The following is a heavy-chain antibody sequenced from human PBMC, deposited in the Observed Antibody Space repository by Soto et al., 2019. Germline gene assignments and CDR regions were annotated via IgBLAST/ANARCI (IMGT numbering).Heavy chain of an antibody. V-gene: IGHV1-18*01. Sequence: QVQLVQSGAEVKKPGASVKVSCKASGYTFTNYGISWVRQAPGQGPEWMRWINVYNGNTNYAQKIQGRVTMTTDTSTSTAYMELRSLTSDDTAVYYCARILGSNYKWFDPWGQGTLVTVSS. CDR1: GYTFTNYG. D-gene: IGHD2-15*01. J-gene: IGHJ5*02. CDR3: ARILGSNYKWFDP. CDR2: INVYNGNT.